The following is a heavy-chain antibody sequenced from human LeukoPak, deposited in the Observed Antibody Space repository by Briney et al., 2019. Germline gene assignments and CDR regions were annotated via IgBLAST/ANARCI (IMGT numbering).Heavy chain of an antibody. CDR2: IYYSGST. CDR1: GGSISSYY. CDR3: ARENCTNGVCWAFDP. Sequence: SETLSLTCTVSGGSISSYYWSWIRQPPGKGLEWIGYIYYSGSTNYNPSLKSRVTISVDTSKNQFSLKLSSVTAADTAVYYCARENCTNGVCWAFDPWGQGTLVTVSS. J-gene: IGHJ5*02. D-gene: IGHD2-8*01. V-gene: IGHV4-59*01.